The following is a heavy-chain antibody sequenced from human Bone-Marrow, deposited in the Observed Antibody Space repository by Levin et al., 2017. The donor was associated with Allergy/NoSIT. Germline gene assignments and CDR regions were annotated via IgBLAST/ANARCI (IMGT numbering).Heavy chain of an antibody. CDR3: ARVVPVNCGGDCYSWVY. CDR2: INPNSGGT. D-gene: IGHD2-21*02. CDR1: GYTFTGYY. J-gene: IGHJ4*02. V-gene: IGHV1-2*02. Sequence: ASVKVSCKASGYTFTGYYMHWVRQAPGQGLEWMGWINPNSGGTNYAQKFQGRVTMTRDTSISTAYMELSRLRSDDTAVYYCARVVPVNCGGDCYSWVYWGQGTLVTVSS.